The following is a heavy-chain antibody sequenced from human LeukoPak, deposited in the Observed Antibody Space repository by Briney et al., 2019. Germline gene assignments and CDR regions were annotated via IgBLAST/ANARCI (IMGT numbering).Heavy chain of an antibody. Sequence: PGGSLRLSCAASGFTFSSYWMSWVRQAPGKGLEWVANIKQDGSEKYYVDSVKGRFTISRDNAKNSLYLQMNSLRAEDTAVYYCAREPPGELLGYDYWGQGTLVTVSS. D-gene: IGHD3-10*01. J-gene: IGHJ4*02. CDR3: AREPPGELLGYDY. CDR2: IKQDGSEK. CDR1: GFTFSSYW. V-gene: IGHV3-7*01.